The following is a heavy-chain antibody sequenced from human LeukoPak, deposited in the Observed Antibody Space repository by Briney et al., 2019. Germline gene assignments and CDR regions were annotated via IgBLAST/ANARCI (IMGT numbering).Heavy chain of an antibody. J-gene: IGHJ4*02. CDR2: INPSGGST. Sequence: ASVTVSCKASGYTFTSYYMHWVRQAPGQGLEWMGIINPSGGSTSYAQKFQGRVTMTRDTSTSTVYMELSSLRSEDTAVYYCARGYCSSTSCYPFDYWGQGTLVTVSS. D-gene: IGHD2-2*01. V-gene: IGHV1-46*01. CDR3: ARGYCSSTSCYPFDY. CDR1: GYTFTSYY.